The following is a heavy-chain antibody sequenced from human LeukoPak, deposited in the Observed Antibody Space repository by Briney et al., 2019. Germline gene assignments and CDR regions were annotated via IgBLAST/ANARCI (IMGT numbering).Heavy chain of an antibody. V-gene: IGHV4-34*01. D-gene: IGHD1-26*01. CDR1: GGSFSGYY. CDR2: INHSGST. CDR3: ARPRGIGGFDY. Sequence: SETLSLTCAVYGGSFSGYYWSWIRQPPGKGLEWIEEINHSGSTNYNPSLKSRVTISVDTSKNQFSLRLSSVTAADTAVYYCARPRGIGGFDYWGQGTLVTVSS. J-gene: IGHJ4*02.